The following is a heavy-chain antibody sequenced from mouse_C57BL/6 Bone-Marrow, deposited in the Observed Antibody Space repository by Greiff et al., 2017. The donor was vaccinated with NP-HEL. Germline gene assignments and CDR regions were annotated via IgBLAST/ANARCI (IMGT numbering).Heavy chain of an antibody. V-gene: IGHV1-19*01. D-gene: IGHD1-1*01. Sequence: EVKLQESGPVLVKPGASVKMSCKASGYTFTDYYMNWVKQSHGKSLEWIGVINPYNGGTSYNQKFKGKATLTVDKSSSTAYMELNSLTSEDSAVYYCAGVYYYGISYHFFDYWGQGTTLTVSS. CDR1: GYTFTDYY. CDR2: INPYNGGT. J-gene: IGHJ2*01. CDR3: AGVYYYGISYHFFDY.